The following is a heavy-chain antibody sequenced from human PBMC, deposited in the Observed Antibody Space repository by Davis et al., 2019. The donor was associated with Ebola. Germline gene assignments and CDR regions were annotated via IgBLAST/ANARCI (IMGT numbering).Heavy chain of an antibody. CDR2: ITAGNGNT. J-gene: IGHJ4*02. D-gene: IGHD4/OR15-4a*01. Sequence: ASMKVSCKASGYTFTNNAIHWVRQAPGQRLEWMGWITAGNGNTKYSQKFQGRVTITRDTSASPAYMELRSLRSDDTAVYYCARDYLRVGPYYAVGGDYWGQGTLVTVSS. V-gene: IGHV1-3*01. CDR3: ARDYLRVGPYYAVGGDY. CDR1: GYTFTNNA.